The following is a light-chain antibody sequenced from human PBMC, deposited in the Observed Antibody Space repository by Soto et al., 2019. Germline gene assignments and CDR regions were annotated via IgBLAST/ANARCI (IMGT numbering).Light chain of an antibody. V-gene: IGLV2-14*01. CDR3: SSYTSSSTLVV. CDR2: DVS. Sequence: QSALTQPASVSGSPGQSITISCTGTNSDVGGYNYVSWYQQHPGKAPKLMIYDVSNRPSGVSNRFSGSKSGNTASLTISGLQAEDDADYYCSSYTSSSTLVVFGGGTQLTVL. CDR1: NSDVGGYNY. J-gene: IGLJ2*01.